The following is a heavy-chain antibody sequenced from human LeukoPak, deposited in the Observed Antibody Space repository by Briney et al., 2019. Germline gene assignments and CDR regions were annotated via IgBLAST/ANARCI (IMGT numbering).Heavy chain of an antibody. CDR2: INTYNGNT. Sequence: ASVKVSCKASGYTLNKFGMSWVRQAPGQGLEWLGWINTYNGNTKLGEKFQGRVTMTTDTSTSTVYMELTSLRTDDTAAYFCARDTPQHLKRFDYWGQGTLVTVSS. V-gene: IGHV1-18*01. CDR1: GYTLNKFG. D-gene: IGHD6-13*01. CDR3: ARDTPQHLKRFDY. J-gene: IGHJ4*02.